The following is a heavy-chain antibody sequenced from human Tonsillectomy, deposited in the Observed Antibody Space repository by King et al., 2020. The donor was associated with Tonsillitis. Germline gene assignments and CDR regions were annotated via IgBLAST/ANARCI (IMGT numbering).Heavy chain of an antibody. CDR1: GFSFETYG. D-gene: IGHD6-19*01. CDR2: ISYDGNNK. Sequence: VQLVESGGGVVQPGRSLRLSCAASGFSFETYGMHWVRQAPGKGLEWVAVISYDGNNKFYADSVKGRFAISRDNSKNTLYLEMNSLRPGDTAFYYCTRDASEQYSSGVSVSDFWGQGTLVTVSS. V-gene: IGHV3-30*03. J-gene: IGHJ4*02. CDR3: TRDASEQYSSGVSVSDF.